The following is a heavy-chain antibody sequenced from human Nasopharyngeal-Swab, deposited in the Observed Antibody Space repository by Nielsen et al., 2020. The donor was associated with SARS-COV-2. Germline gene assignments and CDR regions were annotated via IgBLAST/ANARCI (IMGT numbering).Heavy chain of an antibody. CDR3: ARSDSSGYYLYYYGMDV. V-gene: IGHV1-8*01. Sequence: WVRQAPGQELEWMGWMNPNSGNTGYAQKFQGRVTMTRNTSISTAYMELSSLRSEDTAVYYCARSDSSGYYLYYYGMDVWGQGTTVTVSS. J-gene: IGHJ6*02. CDR2: MNPNSGNT. D-gene: IGHD3-22*01.